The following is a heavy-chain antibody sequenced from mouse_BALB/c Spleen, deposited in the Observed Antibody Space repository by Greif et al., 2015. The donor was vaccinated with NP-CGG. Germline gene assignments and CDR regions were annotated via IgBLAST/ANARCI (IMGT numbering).Heavy chain of an antibody. J-gene: IGHJ2*01. CDR2: IRNKANGYTT. V-gene: IGHV7-3*02. CDR3: ARAPPGYFDY. CDR1: GFTFTDYY. Sequence: EVMLVESGGGLVQPGGSLRLSCATSGFTFTDYYMSWVRQPPGKALEWLGFIRNKANGYTTEYSASVKGRFTISRDNSQSILYLQMNTLRAGDSATYYCARAPPGYFDYWGQGTTLTVSS.